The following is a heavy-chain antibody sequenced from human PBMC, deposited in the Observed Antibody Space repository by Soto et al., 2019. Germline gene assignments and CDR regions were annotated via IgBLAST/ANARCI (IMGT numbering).Heavy chain of an antibody. J-gene: IGHJ3*02. CDR3: ARRKRYYDGSGSYPDGFDI. D-gene: IGHD3-10*01. CDR2: IYHTGST. CDR1: GGSMSRGDYY. Sequence: SETLSLTCTVSGGSMSRGDYYWSWIRQPPGKGLEWIGFIYHTGSTYYSPSLKSRVAISVDTSKNQFSLKLSSVTAADTAMYYCARRKRYYDGSGSYPDGFDIWGQGTMVTVSS. V-gene: IGHV4-30-4*01.